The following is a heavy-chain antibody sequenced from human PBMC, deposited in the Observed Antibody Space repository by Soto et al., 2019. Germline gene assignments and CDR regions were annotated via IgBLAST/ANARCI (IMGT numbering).Heavy chain of an antibody. J-gene: IGHJ4*02. CDR2: ISGSGGST. V-gene: IGHV3-23*01. CDR3: ATIGQGSSTIGSWGDFDY. D-gene: IGHD3-9*01. Sequence: GGSLRLSCAASGFTFSSYAMSWVRQAPGKGLEWVSAISGSGGSTYYADSVKGRFTISRDNSKNTLYLQMNSLRAEDTAVYYCATIGQGSSTIGSWGDFDYWGQGTLVTVSS. CDR1: GFTFSSYA.